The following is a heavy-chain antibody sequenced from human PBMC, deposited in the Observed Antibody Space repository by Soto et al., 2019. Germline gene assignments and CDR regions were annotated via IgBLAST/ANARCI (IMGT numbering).Heavy chain of an antibody. CDR2: MSPNRGNT. CDR1: GYGFTNYD. V-gene: IGHV1-8*01. J-gene: IGHJ6*02. CDR3: ARGVDAGMDV. D-gene: IGHD2-15*01. Sequence: QVQLVQSGAEVKEPGASVKVSCKASGYGFTNYDINWVRQAAGQGLEWMGYMSPNRGNTAYGQTFQGRVTMTRDTSTTTGYMELSSLGSEDTAVYFCARGVDAGMDVWGQRTTVTVSS.